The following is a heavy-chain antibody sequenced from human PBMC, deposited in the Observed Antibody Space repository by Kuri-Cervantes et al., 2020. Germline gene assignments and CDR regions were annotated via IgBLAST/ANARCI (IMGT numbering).Heavy chain of an antibody. CDR2: ISGSGGST. V-gene: IGHV3-23*01. Sequence: GESLKISCAASGFTFSSYAMSWVRQAPGKGLEWVSAISGSGGSTYYADSVKGRFTISRDNSKNTLYLQMNSLRAEDTAVYYCARSYYYGSGSSSAIDYWGQGTLVTVSS. J-gene: IGHJ4*02. D-gene: IGHD3-10*01. CDR3: ARSYYYGSGSSSAIDY. CDR1: GFTFSSYA.